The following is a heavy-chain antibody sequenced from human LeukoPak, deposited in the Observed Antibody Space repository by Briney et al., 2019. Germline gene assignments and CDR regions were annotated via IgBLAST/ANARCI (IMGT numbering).Heavy chain of an antibody. CDR2: IYSGGST. CDR1: GFTVSSNY. V-gene: IGHV3-53*01. D-gene: IGHD4-17*01. Sequence: GGSLRLSCAASGFTVSSNYMSWVRQAPGKGLEWVSVIYSGGSTYYADSVKGRFTISRDNSKNTLYLQMNSLRAEDTAVYYCARGWRVYGDSFDYWGQGTLVTVSS. CDR3: ARGWRVYGDSFDY. J-gene: IGHJ4*02.